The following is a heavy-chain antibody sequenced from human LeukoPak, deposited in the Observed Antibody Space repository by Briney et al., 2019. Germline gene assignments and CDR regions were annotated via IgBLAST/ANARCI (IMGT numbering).Heavy chain of an antibody. J-gene: IGHJ4*02. V-gene: IGHV3-9*01. CDR1: GFTFDDYA. CDR2: ISSNSGSI. CDR3: AKAGCSSTRCYRNC. D-gene: IGHD2-2*01. Sequence: GRSLRLSCAASGFTFDDYAMHWVRQAPGKGLEWVSGISSNSGSIDYADSVKGRFTISRDNPKNSLYLQMNSLRPEDTAFYYCAKAGCSSTRCYRNCWGQGTLVTVSS.